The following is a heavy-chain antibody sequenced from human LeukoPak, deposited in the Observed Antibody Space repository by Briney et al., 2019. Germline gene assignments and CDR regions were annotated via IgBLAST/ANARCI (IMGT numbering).Heavy chain of an antibody. J-gene: IGHJ6*02. CDR1: GGSISSSNW. Sequence: SETLSLTCAVSGGSISSSNWWSWVRQPPGKGLEWIGEIYHSGSTNYNPSLKSRVTISVDKSKNQFSLKLSSVTAADTAVYYCARGPTKRIVVVPAASPPYGMDVWGQGTTVTVSS. D-gene: IGHD2-2*01. V-gene: IGHV4-4*02. CDR3: ARGPTKRIVVVPAASPPYGMDV. CDR2: IYHSGST.